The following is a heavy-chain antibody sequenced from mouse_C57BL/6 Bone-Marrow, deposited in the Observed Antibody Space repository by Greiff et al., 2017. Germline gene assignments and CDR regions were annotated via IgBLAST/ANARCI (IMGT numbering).Heavy chain of an antibody. CDR1: GYTFTSYW. V-gene: IGHV1-69*01. CDR3: ARGFDY. Sequence: QVQLQQPGAELVKPGASVKMSCKASGYTFTSYWITWVKQRPGQGLEWIGEIDPSDSYPNYNQKFKGKSTLTVDKSSSTAYMQLSSLTSEDSAVYYCARGFDYWGQGTTLTVSS. J-gene: IGHJ2*01. CDR2: IDPSDSYP.